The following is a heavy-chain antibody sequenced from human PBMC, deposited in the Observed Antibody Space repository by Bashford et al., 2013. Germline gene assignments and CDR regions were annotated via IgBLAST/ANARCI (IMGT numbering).Heavy chain of an antibody. V-gene: IGHV1-2*02. CDR2: XPNPNKCGX. D-gene: IGHD1-26*01. J-gene: IGHJ3*01. Sequence: WVRQGPSDKGRRVDGMDXPNPNKCGXKYAEXFQGRVTMTRDTSISTAYMELSSLRSDDTAVYFCARDGPVVGVWNAFDVWGQGTVVTVSS. CDR3: ARDGPVVGVWNAFDV.